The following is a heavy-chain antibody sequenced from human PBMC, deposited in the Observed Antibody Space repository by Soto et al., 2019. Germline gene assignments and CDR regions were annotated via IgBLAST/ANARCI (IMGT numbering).Heavy chain of an antibody. CDR2: IIPIFGTA. D-gene: IGHD6-19*01. CDR3: AKGRYSSPMGSYYGMDV. J-gene: IGHJ6*02. Sequence: QAQLEQSGGEVKKPGSSVKVSCKASRVAFSKFIVTWVRQAPGLGLEWVGGIIPIFGTANYAQKFQGRVTTPADESTSTSYMEVNNLRSEDTAVYYCAKGRYSSPMGSYYGMDVWGQGTTVPVSS. CDR1: RVAFSKFI. V-gene: IGHV1-69*01.